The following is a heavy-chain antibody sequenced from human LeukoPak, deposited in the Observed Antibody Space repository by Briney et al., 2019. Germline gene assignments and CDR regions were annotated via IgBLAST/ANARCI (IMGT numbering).Heavy chain of an antibody. J-gene: IGHJ5*02. V-gene: IGHV3-21*01. Sequence: GGSLRLSCAASGFTFSSYSMNWVRQAPGKGLEWVSSISSSSSYICYADSVKGRFTISRDNAKNSLYLQMNSLRAEDTAVYYCASSGYGGNPGSSGNWFDPWGQGTLVTVSS. CDR2: ISSSSSYI. D-gene: IGHD4-23*01. CDR1: GFTFSSYS. CDR3: ASSGYGGNPGSSGNWFDP.